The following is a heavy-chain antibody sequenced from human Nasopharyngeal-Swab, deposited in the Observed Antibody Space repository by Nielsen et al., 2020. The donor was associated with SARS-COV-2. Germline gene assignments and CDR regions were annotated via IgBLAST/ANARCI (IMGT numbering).Heavy chain of an antibody. V-gene: IGHV1-46*01. Sequence: ASVKVSCKASGYSFTKCYIHWVRRGPGQGLEWMGAIYAEGGSPDYAQKFQGRVTMTRDRSTSTVYMDLSSLRSEDTAVYYCARRQSSDYPFDYWGQGTLVTVSS. CDR2: IYAEGGSP. CDR3: ARRQSSDYPFDY. CDR1: GYSFTKCY. D-gene: IGHD3-22*01. J-gene: IGHJ4*02.